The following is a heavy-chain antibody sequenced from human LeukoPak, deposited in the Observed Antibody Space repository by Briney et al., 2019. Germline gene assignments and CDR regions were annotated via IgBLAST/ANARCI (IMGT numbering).Heavy chain of an antibody. CDR1: GGSISSYY. V-gene: IGHV4-4*07. D-gene: IGHD6-19*01. CDR3: AKDSCSGGWLLDY. Sequence: PSETLSLTCTVSGGSISSYYWSWIRQSAGKGLEWIGRIYTSGSPNYNPSLRSRVTMSVDTSNNQFSLKLSSVTAADTAVYYCAKDSCSGGWLLDYWGQGTLVTVSS. J-gene: IGHJ4*02. CDR2: IYTSGSP.